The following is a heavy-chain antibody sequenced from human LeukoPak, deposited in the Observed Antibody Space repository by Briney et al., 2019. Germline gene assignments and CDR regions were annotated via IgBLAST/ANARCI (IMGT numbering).Heavy chain of an antibody. Sequence: GGSLRLSCAASGFTVSSNYMSWVRQAPGKGLEWVSVIYSGGSTYYADSVKGRFTISRDNSKNTLYLQMNSLRAGDTAVYYCARGFTMIVVVPKRGAFDIWGQGTMVTVSS. D-gene: IGHD3-22*01. V-gene: IGHV3-66*02. J-gene: IGHJ3*02. CDR3: ARGFTMIVVVPKRGAFDI. CDR2: IYSGGST. CDR1: GFTVSSNY.